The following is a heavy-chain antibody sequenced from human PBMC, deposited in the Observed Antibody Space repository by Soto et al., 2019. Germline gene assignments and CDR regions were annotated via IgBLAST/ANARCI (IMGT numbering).Heavy chain of an antibody. Sequence: QITLKESGPALVKPTQTLTLTCTFSGFSLSTSGEAVGWIRQPPGEALEWLALIYWDDDNRYNPTLKTRLTITKETSKSQVVLTLPNMEPVDTATYYCAHYVSASPAGWFDPWGPGILVTVSS. CDR2: IYWDDDN. D-gene: IGHD3-10*02. J-gene: IGHJ5*02. CDR3: AHYVSASPAGWFDP. V-gene: IGHV2-5*02. CDR1: GFSLSTSGEA.